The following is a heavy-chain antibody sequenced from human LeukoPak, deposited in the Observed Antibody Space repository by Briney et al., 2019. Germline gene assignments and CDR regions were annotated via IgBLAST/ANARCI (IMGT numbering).Heavy chain of an antibody. CDR1: GFTFSSYW. CDR2: INNDGSST. D-gene: IGHD1-1*01. J-gene: IGHJ4*02. CDR3: ARTPLRGGIF. V-gene: IGHV3-74*01. Sequence: PGGSLRLSCAASGFTFSSYWMHWVRQAPGKGLVWVSRINNDGSSTTYADSVKGRFTISRDNAKNSLYLQMNSLRAEDTAVYYCARTPLRGGIFWGQGTLVTVSS.